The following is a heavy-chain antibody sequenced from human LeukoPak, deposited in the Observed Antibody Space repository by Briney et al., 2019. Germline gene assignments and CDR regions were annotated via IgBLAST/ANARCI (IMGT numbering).Heavy chain of an antibody. CDR3: ARDRFTRGVTTYLFDY. V-gene: IGHV1-18*01. D-gene: IGHD4-17*01. CDR1: GYTFTSYG. CDR2: ISAYNGIT. Sequence: GASVKVSCKASGYTFTSYGISWVRQAPGQGLEWMGWISAYNGITNYAQKLQGRVTMTTDTSTSTAYMELRSLRSDDTAVYYCARDRFTRGVTTYLFDYWGQGTLVTVSS. J-gene: IGHJ4*02.